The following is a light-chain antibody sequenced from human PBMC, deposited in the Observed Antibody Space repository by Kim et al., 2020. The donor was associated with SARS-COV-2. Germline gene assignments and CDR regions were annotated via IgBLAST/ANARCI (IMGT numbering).Light chain of an antibody. V-gene: IGKV1-5*03. CDR2: GAS. Sequence: LSASVGDRITIPCRASQNITNVLAWYQKKPGRAPKLLIYGASSLQSGVPTRFTRRGSGTEFRLTLSSLQPDDFATYYCQQYFSLSTFGQGTKLEI. J-gene: IGKJ2*01. CDR3: QQYFSLST. CDR1: QNITNV.